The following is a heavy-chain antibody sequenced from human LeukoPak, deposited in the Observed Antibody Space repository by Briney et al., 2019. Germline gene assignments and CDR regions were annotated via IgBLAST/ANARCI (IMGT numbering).Heavy chain of an antibody. V-gene: IGHV3-7*03. D-gene: IGHD4-23*01. J-gene: IGHJ4*02. CDR3: ARDEDYSGNSDY. Sequence: GGSLRLSCAASGFTFSSYWMSWVRQTPGKGLEWVANIKQDGNERYYVDSVKGRFTISRDNTENSLFLQMNSLRADGTAVYYCARDEDYSGNSDYWGQGTLVTVSS. CDR1: GFTFSSYW. CDR2: IKQDGNER.